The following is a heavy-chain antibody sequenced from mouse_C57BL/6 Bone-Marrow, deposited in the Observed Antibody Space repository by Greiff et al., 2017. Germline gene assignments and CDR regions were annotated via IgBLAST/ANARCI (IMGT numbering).Heavy chain of an antibody. CDR3: AREKVITTVPFAY. CDR1: GYTFTSYG. V-gene: IGHV1-81*01. Sequence: QVQLQQSGAELARPGASVKLSCKASGYTFTSYGISWVKQRTGQGLEWIGEIYPRSGNTYYIEKFKGKATLTADKSSSTAYMELRSLTSEDSAVYFCAREKVITTVPFAYWGQGTLVTVSA. CDR2: IYPRSGNT. D-gene: IGHD1-1*01. J-gene: IGHJ3*01.